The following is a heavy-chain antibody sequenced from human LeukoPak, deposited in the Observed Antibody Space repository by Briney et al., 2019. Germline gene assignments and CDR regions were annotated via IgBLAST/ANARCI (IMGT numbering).Heavy chain of an antibody. J-gene: IGHJ4*02. Sequence: PSQTLSLTCTVSGGSISSGSYYWSWIRQPAGKGLEWIARIYTSGSTNYNPSLKSRVTISVDTSKNQFSLKLSSVTAADTAVYYCARDRVDYDFWSGPFDYWGQGTLVTVSS. D-gene: IGHD3-3*01. CDR2: IYTSGST. CDR1: GGSISSGSYY. CDR3: ARDRVDYDFWSGPFDY. V-gene: IGHV4-61*02.